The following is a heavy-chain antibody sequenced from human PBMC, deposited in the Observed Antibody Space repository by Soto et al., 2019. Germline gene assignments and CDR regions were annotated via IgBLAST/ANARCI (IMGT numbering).Heavy chain of an antibody. D-gene: IGHD6-13*01. CDR2: IYYSGST. J-gene: IGHJ1*01. V-gene: IGHV4-59*01. CDR3: AKTAGGPFQH. Sequence: QVQLQESGPGLVKPSETLSLTCTVSGGSISSYYWSWMRQPPGKGLEWIVYIYYSGSTNYNASVKSRVTISVDRSKNQFSLRLSSVTAADTAVYYCAKTAGGPFQHWGQGTLITVSS. CDR1: GGSISSYY.